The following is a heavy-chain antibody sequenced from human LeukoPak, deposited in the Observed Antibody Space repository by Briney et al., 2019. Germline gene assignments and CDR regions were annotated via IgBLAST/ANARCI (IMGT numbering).Heavy chain of an antibody. Sequence: SETLSLTCTVSGGSISSYYWSWIRQPPGKGLEWIGYIYYTGSTYYNPPLKSRVTISVDTSKNQFSLKLSSVTAADTAVYYCARGSGYYYYWGQGTLVTVSS. CDR1: GGSISSYY. V-gene: IGHV4-59*01. CDR3: ARGSGYYYY. J-gene: IGHJ4*02. D-gene: IGHD3-22*01. CDR2: IYYTGST.